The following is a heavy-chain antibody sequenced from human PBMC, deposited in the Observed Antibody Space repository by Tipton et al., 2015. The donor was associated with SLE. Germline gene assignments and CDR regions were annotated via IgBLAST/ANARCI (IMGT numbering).Heavy chain of an antibody. Sequence: TLSLTCTVSGASISSSDWWTWVRQPPGKGLEWIGEIYHTGGTNYNPSLKSRVTISVDKSKNQFSLKLNSVTAADTALYYCAREEKGLGGFDYWGQGTLVTVSS. J-gene: IGHJ4*02. V-gene: IGHV4-4*02. CDR3: AREEKGLGGFDY. CDR2: IYHTGGT. CDR1: GASISSSDW. D-gene: IGHD3/OR15-3a*01.